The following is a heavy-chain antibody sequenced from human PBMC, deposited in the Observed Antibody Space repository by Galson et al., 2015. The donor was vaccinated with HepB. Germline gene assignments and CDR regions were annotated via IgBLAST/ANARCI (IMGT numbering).Heavy chain of an antibody. CDR2: ISGSGGST. Sequence: SLRLSCAASGFTFSSYAMSWVRQAPGKGLEWVSAISGSGGSTYYADSVRGRFTISRDNSKNTLYLQMNSLRAEDTAVYYCAKDGPWLPRFDYWGQGTLVTVSS. D-gene: IGHD6-19*01. CDR1: GFTFSSYA. V-gene: IGHV3-23*01. CDR3: AKDGPWLPRFDY. J-gene: IGHJ4*02.